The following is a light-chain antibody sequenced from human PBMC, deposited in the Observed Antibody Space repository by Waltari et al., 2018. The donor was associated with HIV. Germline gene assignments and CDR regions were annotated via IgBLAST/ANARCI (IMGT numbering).Light chain of an antibody. Sequence: IVMTQSPATLSVSPGERATLSCRASQSVGINLAWYQQKPGQAPRLLIYGASTRASGIPARFSGSGSGTEFTLTITSLQSEDFAVYYCHQNDYWPQTFGQGTKVEIK. V-gene: IGKV3-15*01. CDR2: GAS. CDR1: QSVGIN. J-gene: IGKJ1*01. CDR3: HQNDYWPQT.